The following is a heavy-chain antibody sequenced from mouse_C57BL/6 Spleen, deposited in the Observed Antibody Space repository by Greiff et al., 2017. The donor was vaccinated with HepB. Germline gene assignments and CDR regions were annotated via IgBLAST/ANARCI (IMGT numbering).Heavy chain of an antibody. CDR1: GYTFTSYW. Sequence: QVQLQQSGAELVMPGASVKLSCKASGYTFTSYWMHWVKQRPGQGLEWIGEIDPSDSYTNYNQKFKGKSTLTVDKSSSTAYMQLSSLTSEDSAVYYCARKGVTTVVGAMDYWGQGTSVTVSS. V-gene: IGHV1-69*01. J-gene: IGHJ4*01. CDR2: IDPSDSYT. D-gene: IGHD1-1*01. CDR3: ARKGVTTVVGAMDY.